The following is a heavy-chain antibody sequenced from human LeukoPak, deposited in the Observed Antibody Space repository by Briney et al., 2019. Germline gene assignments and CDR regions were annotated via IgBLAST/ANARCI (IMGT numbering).Heavy chain of an antibody. CDR3: ARGRYYYDSSGYHCFDY. D-gene: IGHD3-22*01. J-gene: IGHJ4*02. Sequence: PSETLSLTCAVYGGSFSGYYWSWIRQPPGKGLEWIGEINHSGSTNYNPSLKSRVTISVDTSKNQFSLKLSSVTGADTAVYYCARGRYYYDSSGYHCFDYWGQGTLVTVSS. CDR1: GGSFSGYY. V-gene: IGHV4-34*01. CDR2: INHSGST.